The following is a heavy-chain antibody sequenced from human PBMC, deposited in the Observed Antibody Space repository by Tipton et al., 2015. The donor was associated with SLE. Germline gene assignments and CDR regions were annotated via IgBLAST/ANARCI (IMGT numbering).Heavy chain of an antibody. CDR3: ASGGYYASGSYYGGWFDP. J-gene: IGHJ5*02. CDR2: IYYAGST. V-gene: IGHV4-59*08. Sequence: TLSLTCTVSGGSINSHYWNWIRQPPGKGLEWIGYIYYAGSTNYNPSLKSRVSISVDTSKNQVSLKLTSVTAADTGVYYCASGGYYASGSYYGGWFDPWGQGTLVTVSS. CDR1: GGSINSHY. D-gene: IGHD3-10*01.